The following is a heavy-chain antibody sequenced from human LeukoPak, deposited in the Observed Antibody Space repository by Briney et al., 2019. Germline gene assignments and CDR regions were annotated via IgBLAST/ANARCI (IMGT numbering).Heavy chain of an antibody. CDR3: ARRLWGTIFGVVIKGEPGDY. Sequence: GGSLRLSCAASGFTFSSYSMYWVRQAPGKGLEWVSSISSSSSYIYYADSVKGRFTISRDNAKNSLYLQMNSLRAEDTAVYYCARRLWGTIFGVVIKGEPGDYWGQGTLVTVSS. CDR1: GFTFSSYS. V-gene: IGHV3-21*01. D-gene: IGHD3-3*01. CDR2: ISSSSSYI. J-gene: IGHJ4*02.